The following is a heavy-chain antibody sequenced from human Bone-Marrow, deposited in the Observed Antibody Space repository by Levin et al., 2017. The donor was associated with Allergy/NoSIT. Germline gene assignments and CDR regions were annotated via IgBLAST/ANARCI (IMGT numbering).Heavy chain of an antibody. CDR2: IYPGDSDT. CDR1: GYSFPIYW. Sequence: KVSCKGSGYSFPIYWIGWVRQMPGKGLEWMGIIYPGDSDTTYSPSFQGQVTFSADKSISTAYLQWSSLKASDTAMYYCARGRSRDYFDYWGQGTLVTVSS. CDR3: ARGRSRDYFDY. J-gene: IGHJ4*02. V-gene: IGHV5-51*01. D-gene: IGHD2-15*01.